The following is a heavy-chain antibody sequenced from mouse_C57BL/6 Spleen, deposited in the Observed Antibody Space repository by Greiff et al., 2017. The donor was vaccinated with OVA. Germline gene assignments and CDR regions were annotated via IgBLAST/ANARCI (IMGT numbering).Heavy chain of an antibody. D-gene: IGHD1-1*01. Sequence: QVQLQQPGAELVRPGSSVKLSCKASGYTFTSYWMHWVQQRPIQGLEWIGNIDPSDSETHYNQKFKDKATLTVDKSSSTAYMQLSSLTSEDSAVYYGAHITTVVGAMDYWGQGTSVTVSS. CDR3: AHITTVVGAMDY. CDR2: IDPSDSET. J-gene: IGHJ4*01. V-gene: IGHV1-52*01. CDR1: GYTFTSYW.